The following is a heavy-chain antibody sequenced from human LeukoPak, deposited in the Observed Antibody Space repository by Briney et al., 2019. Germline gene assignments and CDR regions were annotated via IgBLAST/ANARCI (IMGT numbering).Heavy chain of an antibody. Sequence: SETLSLTCAVYGGSFSGYYWSWIRQPPGKGLEWIGEINHSGSTYYNPSLKSRVTISVDRSKNQFSLKLSSVTAADTAVYYCARGYDSSGYYPNFFDYWGQGTLVTVSS. CDR2: INHSGST. CDR1: GGSFSGYY. J-gene: IGHJ4*02. V-gene: IGHV4-34*01. CDR3: ARGYDSSGYYPNFFDY. D-gene: IGHD3-22*01.